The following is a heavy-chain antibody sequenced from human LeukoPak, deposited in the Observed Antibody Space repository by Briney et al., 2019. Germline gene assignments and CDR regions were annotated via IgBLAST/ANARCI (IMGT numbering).Heavy chain of an antibody. J-gene: IGHJ6*03. CDR3: ARSVAAADLRIYYSMDV. CDR2: IIPIFGTA. CDR1: GGTFSSYA. Sequence: GASVKVSCKASGGTFSSYAISWVRQAPGQGLEWMGGIIPIFGTANYAQKFQGRVTITTDESTSTANMELSSLRSEDTAVYYCARSVAAADLRIYYSMDVWGKGTTVTVSS. V-gene: IGHV1-69*05. D-gene: IGHD6-13*01.